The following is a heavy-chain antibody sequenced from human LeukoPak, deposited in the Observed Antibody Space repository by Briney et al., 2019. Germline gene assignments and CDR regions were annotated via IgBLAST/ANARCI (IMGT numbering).Heavy chain of an antibody. CDR3: ARGIVATITRARNWDWFDP. J-gene: IGHJ5*02. CDR1: GGSISSYY. CDR2: IYTSGST. D-gene: IGHD5-12*01. Sequence: RPSETLSLTCTASGGSISSYYWSWIRQPAGKGLEWIGRIYTSGSTNYNPSLKSRVTMSVDTSKNQFSLKLSSVTAADTAVYYCARGIVATITRARNWDWFDPWGQGTLVTVSS. V-gene: IGHV4-4*07.